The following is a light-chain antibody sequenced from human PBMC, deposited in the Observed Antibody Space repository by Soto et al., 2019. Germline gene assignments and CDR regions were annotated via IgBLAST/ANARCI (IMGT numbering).Light chain of an antibody. Sequence: EIVLTQSPATLSLSPGERATLSCRASQSVSSYLAWYQQKLGQAPRLLIYDASNRATGIPARFSGSGSGTDFTLTISSLEPEDFAVYYCQQRSNWQFTFGPGTKVDIK. CDR1: QSVSSY. CDR3: QQRSNWQFT. CDR2: DAS. V-gene: IGKV3-11*01. J-gene: IGKJ3*01.